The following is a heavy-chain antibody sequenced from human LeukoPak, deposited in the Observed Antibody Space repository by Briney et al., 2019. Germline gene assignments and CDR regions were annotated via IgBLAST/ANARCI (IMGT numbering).Heavy chain of an antibody. D-gene: IGHD1-20*01. J-gene: IGHJ4*02. Sequence: SETLSLTCSVSGGSISSSSYYWGWIRQPPGKGLQWIGSIHYSGTTYYNPSLKSRVTISVDTSKNQFSLKLSSVTAADTAVYYCASLRITGTTGYYFDYWGQGTLVTVSS. CDR2: IHYSGTT. V-gene: IGHV4-39*01. CDR1: GGSISSSSYY. CDR3: ASLRITGTTGYYFDY.